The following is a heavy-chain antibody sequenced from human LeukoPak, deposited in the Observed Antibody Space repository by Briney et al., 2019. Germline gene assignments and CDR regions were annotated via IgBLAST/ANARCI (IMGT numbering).Heavy chain of an antibody. V-gene: IGHV4-59*12. CDR2: IYYSGST. CDR1: GGSISSYY. CDR3: AREAFMVRGGNWFDP. J-gene: IGHJ5*02. Sequence: SETLSLTCTVSGGSISSYYWSWIRQPPGKGLEWIGYIYYSGSTNYNRSLKSRVTISVDTSKNQFSLKLSSVTAADTAVYYCAREAFMVRGGNWFDPWGQGTLVTVSS. D-gene: IGHD3-10*01.